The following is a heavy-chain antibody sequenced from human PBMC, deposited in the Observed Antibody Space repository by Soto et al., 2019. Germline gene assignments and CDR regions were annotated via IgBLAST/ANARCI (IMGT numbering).Heavy chain of an antibody. D-gene: IGHD3-10*01. Sequence: EVQVVESGGGLVQPGGSLRLSCAASGFTFSNYWMHWVRXXXGKGLVWLSRISHDGTSTSYADSVKGRFTGSRDNXXXXXXXXXXXXXXXXXXXXXXXXXXXYGSERDNWFDPWGQGTLVTVSS. CDR2: ISHDGTST. J-gene: IGHJ5*02. CDR1: GFTFSNYW. V-gene: IGHV3-74*01. CDR3: XXXXXYGSERDNWFDP.